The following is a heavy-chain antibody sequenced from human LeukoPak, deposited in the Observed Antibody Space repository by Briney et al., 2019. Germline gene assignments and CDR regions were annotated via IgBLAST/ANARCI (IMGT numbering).Heavy chain of an antibody. CDR1: GFTFSSYE. CDR2: IRSKAYGGTT. CDR3: TRDIVVVVAVGDYYYGMDV. J-gene: IGHJ6*04. D-gene: IGHD2-15*01. V-gene: IGHV3-49*04. Sequence: GGSLRLSCAASGFTFSSYEMNWVRQAPGKGLEWVGFIRSKAYGGTTEYAASVKGRFTISRDDSKSIAYLQMNSLKTEDTAVYYCTRDIVVVVAVGDYYYGMDVWGKGTTVTVSS.